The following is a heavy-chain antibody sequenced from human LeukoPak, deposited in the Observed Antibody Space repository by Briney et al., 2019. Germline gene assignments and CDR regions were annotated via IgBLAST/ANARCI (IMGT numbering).Heavy chain of an antibody. J-gene: IGHJ1*01. CDR3: ARDSSEFRSLIPH. D-gene: IGHD2-21*01. CDR1: GGTFSNYA. Sequence: SVKVSCKASGGTFSNYAISWVRQAPGQGLEWMGGIIPLFGTANYAQKFLGRVTITADESTSTAYMEMSSLRSEDTAVYYCARDSSEFRSLIPHWGQGTLVTVSS. CDR2: IIPLFGTA. V-gene: IGHV1-69*13.